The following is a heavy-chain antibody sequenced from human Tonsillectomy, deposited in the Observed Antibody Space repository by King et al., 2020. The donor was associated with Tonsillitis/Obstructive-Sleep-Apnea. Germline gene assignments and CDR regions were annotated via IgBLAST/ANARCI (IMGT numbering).Heavy chain of an antibody. J-gene: IGHJ6*03. Sequence: VQLVESGGGLVQPGGSLRLSCAASGFTFSSYAMSWVRQAPGKGLEWVSAISGSGGSTYYADSVKGRFTLSRDNSKNTLYLQMNSLRAEDTAVYYCAKDWGAAAGTYYCYMDVWGKGTTVTVSS. CDR1: GFTFSSYA. V-gene: IGHV3-23*04. D-gene: IGHD6-13*01. CDR2: ISGSGGST. CDR3: AKDWGAAAGTYYCYMDV.